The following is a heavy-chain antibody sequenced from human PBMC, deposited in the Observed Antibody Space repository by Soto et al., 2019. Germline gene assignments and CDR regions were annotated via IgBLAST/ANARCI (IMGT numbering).Heavy chain of an antibody. D-gene: IGHD7-27*01. J-gene: IGHJ4*02. CDR1: GFTFSSYG. Sequence: QVQLVESGGGVVQPGRSLRLSCAASGFTFSSYGMHWVRQAPGKGLEWVAVISYDGSNKYYADSVKGQFTISRDNSKNTLYLQMNSLRAEDTAVYYCAKFSLGWGQGTLVTVSS. V-gene: IGHV3-30*18. CDR2: ISYDGSNK. CDR3: AKFSLG.